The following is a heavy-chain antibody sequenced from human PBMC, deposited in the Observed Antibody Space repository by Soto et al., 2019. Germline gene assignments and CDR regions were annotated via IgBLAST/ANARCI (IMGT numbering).Heavy chain of an antibody. CDR3: ARSRGSTRSFDY. CDR2: IYYSGST. D-gene: IGHD3-10*01. V-gene: IGHV4-59*01. Sequence: SETLSLTCTVSGGSISTYWWSWIRQPPRKGLEWIGYIYYSGSTNYNPPLKSRVTISVDTSKNQFSLKLTSVTAADTAVYYCARSRGSTRSFDYWGQGTLVTVSS. J-gene: IGHJ4*02. CDR1: GGSISTYW.